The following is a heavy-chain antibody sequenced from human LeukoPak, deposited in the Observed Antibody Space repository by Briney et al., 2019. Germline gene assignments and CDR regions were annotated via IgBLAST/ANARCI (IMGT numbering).Heavy chain of an antibody. Sequence: GGSLTLSCAASGFTFSSYAMSWVRQAPGKGLEWVSGISDSGGSTYYPDFVKGRFTISRDKSKDTLYLQMNSLTAEDTAIYYTAKEITVGATQAYYFDYWGQGTLVTVSS. CDR1: GFTFSSYA. V-gene: IGHV3-23*01. J-gene: IGHJ4*02. CDR3: AKEITVGATQAYYFDY. CDR2: ISDSGGST. D-gene: IGHD1-26*01.